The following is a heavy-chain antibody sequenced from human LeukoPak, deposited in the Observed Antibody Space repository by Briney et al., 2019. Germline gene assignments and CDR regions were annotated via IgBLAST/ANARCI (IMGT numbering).Heavy chain of an antibody. V-gene: IGHV1-2*02. D-gene: IGHD6-19*01. CDR1: GYTFTSYG. J-gene: IGHJ4*02. Sequence: ASVKVSCKASGYTFTSYGISWVRQAPGQGLEWMGWINPNSGGTNYAQKFQGRVTMTRDTSISTAYMELSRLRSDDTAVYYCARGGGGWTEYYFDYWGQGTLVTVSS. CDR2: INPNSGGT. CDR3: ARGGGGWTEYYFDY.